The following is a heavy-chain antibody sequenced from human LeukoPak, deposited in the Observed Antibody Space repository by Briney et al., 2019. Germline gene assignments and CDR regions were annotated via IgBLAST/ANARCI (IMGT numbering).Heavy chain of an antibody. CDR2: ISYDGSNK. V-gene: IGHV3-30-3*02. D-gene: IGHD4-17*01. CDR1: EFTFSSYA. Sequence: GGSLRLSCAASEFTFSSYAMYWVRQAPGKGLEWVAVISYDGSNKYYADFVKGRFTISRDTSKNTLYLQMNSLRAEDTAVYYCAKSLTTVTSGNYFDYWGQGTLVTVSS. CDR3: AKSLTTVTSGNYFDY. J-gene: IGHJ4*02.